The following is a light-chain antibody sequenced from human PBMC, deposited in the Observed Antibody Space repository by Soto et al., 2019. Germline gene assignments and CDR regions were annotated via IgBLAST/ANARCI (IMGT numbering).Light chain of an antibody. V-gene: IGKV1-17*01. CDR1: QGIRND. J-gene: IGKJ1*01. CDR2: AAS. CDR3: LQYKSYPWT. Sequence: EIHITQSPSSLSASVGDRVTITCRASQGIRNDLGWYQQIPGKAPKGLIYAASNLQSGAPSRFSGSGSETEFTLTISSLQPEDFATYYCLQYKSYPWTFGQATKVDIK.